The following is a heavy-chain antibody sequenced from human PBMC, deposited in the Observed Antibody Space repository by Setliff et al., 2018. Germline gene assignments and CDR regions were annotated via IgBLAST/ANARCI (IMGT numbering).Heavy chain of an antibody. CDR3: TRRGSGYDSRLYYYYYGMDV. CDR1: GFTFGDYA. D-gene: IGHD5-12*01. V-gene: IGHV3-49*04. CDR2: IRSKAYGGTT. Sequence: HPGGSLRLSCTASGFTFGDYAMSWVRQAPGKGLEWVGFIRSKAYGGTTEYAASVKGRFTISRDDSKSIAYLQMNSLKTEDTAVYYCTRRGSGYDSRLYYYYYGMDVWGQGTTVTVSS. J-gene: IGHJ6*02.